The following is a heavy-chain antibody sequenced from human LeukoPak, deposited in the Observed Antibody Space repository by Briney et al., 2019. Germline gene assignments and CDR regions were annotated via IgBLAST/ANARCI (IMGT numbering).Heavy chain of an antibody. J-gene: IGHJ6*02. V-gene: IGHV1-2*02. Sequence: ASVKVSCKASGYTFTGYYMHWVRQAPGQGLEWMGWINPNSGGTNYAQKFQGRVTMTRDTSISTAYMELSRLGSDDTAVYYCARDPLIAVAGTKFYYGMDVWGQGTTVTVSS. CDR3: ARDPLIAVAGTKFYYGMDV. CDR2: INPNSGGT. CDR1: GYTFTGYY. D-gene: IGHD6-19*01.